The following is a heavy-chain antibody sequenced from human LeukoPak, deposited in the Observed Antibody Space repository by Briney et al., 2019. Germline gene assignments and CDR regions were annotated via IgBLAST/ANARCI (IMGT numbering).Heavy chain of an antibody. J-gene: IGHJ4*02. Sequence: SETLSLTCTVSGGSISSYYWSWIRQPPGKGLEWIGEINHSGSTNYNPSLKSRVTISVDTSKNQFSLKLSSVTAADTAVYYCARYRRYCSGGSCFDYWGQGTLVTVSS. V-gene: IGHV4-34*01. CDR1: GGSISSYY. CDR3: ARYRRYCSGGSCFDY. D-gene: IGHD2-15*01. CDR2: INHSGST.